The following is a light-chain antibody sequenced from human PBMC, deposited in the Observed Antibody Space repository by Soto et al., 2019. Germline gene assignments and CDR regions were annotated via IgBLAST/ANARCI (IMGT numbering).Light chain of an antibody. CDR1: QSVTGSY. V-gene: IGKV3-20*01. Sequence: EIVLTQSPGTLSLSPGERATLFCRASQSVTGSYLAWYQQKPGQAPRLLIYGASSRATGIPDRFSGSGSGTDFTLTISRLEPEDFAVYYCQQYGNSPYTFGQGTKLEIK. CDR2: GAS. J-gene: IGKJ2*01. CDR3: QQYGNSPYT.